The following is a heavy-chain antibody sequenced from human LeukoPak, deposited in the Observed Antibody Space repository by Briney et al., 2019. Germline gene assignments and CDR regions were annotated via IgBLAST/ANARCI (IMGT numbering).Heavy chain of an antibody. CDR2: VHTSGST. Sequence: PSQTLSLTCTVSGGSINNGNFFWTWIRQPAGKGLEWIGRVHTSGSTNYNPSLKSRLTISLDTSKNQLSLKLSSVTAADTAVYYCARGSRTDNLAFWGQGTLVSASS. D-gene: IGHD1-20*01. CDR3: ARGSRTDNLAF. J-gene: IGHJ4*02. CDR1: GGSINNGNFF. V-gene: IGHV4-61*02.